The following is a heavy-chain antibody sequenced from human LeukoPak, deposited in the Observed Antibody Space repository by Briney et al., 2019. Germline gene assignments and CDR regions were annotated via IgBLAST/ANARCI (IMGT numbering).Heavy chain of an antibody. D-gene: IGHD1-26*01. Sequence: AGGSLRLSCAASGFTFRNFYMTWIRQAPGKGLEWVSYISDSGGAMSYSDSVKGRFTISRDNAKNSVYLQMNSLRAEDTAVYYCARKYSGLDYWGQGTLVTVSS. CDR1: GFTFRNFY. J-gene: IGHJ4*02. V-gene: IGHV3-11*01. CDR2: ISDSGGAM. CDR3: ARKYSGLDY.